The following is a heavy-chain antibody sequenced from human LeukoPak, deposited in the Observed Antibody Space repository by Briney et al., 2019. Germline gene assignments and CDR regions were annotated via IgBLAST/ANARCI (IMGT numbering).Heavy chain of an antibody. CDR3: ARDYDYYDSSGYYYFDY. D-gene: IGHD3-22*01. CDR2: INTNTGNP. V-gene: IGHV7-4-1*02. J-gene: IGHJ4*02. Sequence: ASVKVSCKASGYTFTSYAMNWVRQAPGQGLEWMGWINTNTGNPTYAQGFTGRVVFSLDHPVSTAYLQISSLKAEDTAVYYCARDYDYYDSSGYYYFDYWGQGTLVTVSS. CDR1: GYTFTSYA.